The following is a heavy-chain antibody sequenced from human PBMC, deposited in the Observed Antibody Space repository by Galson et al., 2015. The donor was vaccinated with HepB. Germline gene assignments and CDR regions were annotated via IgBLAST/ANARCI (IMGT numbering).Heavy chain of an antibody. Sequence: VSSITRTSNSINYADSVKGRFTVSRDNSKNFLYLQMSSLRVEDTAVYYCVREGGYDYFWGTYSGAYFESWGQGARVTVS. CDR3: VREGGYDYFWGTYSGAYFES. V-gene: IGHV3-21*06. D-gene: IGHD3-16*01. J-gene: IGHJ4*02. CDR2: ITRTSNSI.